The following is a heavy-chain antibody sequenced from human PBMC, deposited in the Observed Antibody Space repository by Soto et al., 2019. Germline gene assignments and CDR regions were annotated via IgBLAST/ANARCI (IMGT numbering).Heavy chain of an antibody. CDR2: IIACNENR. D-gene: IGHD2-15*01. CDR3: ARDVYCYGGSCYSLGVRAAGDMQRHYFDY. Sequence: KVCCKYPRCTFTIYGISLVRQRRGRWLECMLWIIACNENRKYGQKFQGRVTMTTDTSTSTANMELRSLRSDDTAIYYCARDVYCYGGSCYSLGVRAAGDMQRHYFDYWGLGTLVTVSS. J-gene: IGHJ4*02. CDR1: RCTFTIYG. V-gene: IGHV1-18*01.